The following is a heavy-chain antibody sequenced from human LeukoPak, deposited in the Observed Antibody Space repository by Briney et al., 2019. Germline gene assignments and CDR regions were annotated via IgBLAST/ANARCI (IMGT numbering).Heavy chain of an antibody. CDR1: EGTFSSYA. V-gene: IGHV1-69*13. Sequence: AASVKVSCKASEGTFSSYAISWVRQAPGQGLEWMGGIISIFGTANYAQKFQGRVTITADESTSTAYMELSSLRSEDTAVYYCARGYSSSWYYFDYWGQGTLVTVSS. CDR3: ARGYSSSWYYFDY. J-gene: IGHJ4*02. D-gene: IGHD6-13*01. CDR2: IISIFGTA.